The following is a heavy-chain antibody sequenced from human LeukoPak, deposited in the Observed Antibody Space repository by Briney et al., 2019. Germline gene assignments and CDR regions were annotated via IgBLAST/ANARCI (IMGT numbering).Heavy chain of an antibody. J-gene: IGHJ4*02. CDR1: GFTFSSYA. Sequence: QPGGSLRLSCAASGFTFSSYAMSWVRQAPGKGLEWVAVISYDGSNKYYADSVKGRFTISRDNSKNTLYLQMNSLRAEDTAVYYCARGALGTNDYGDYVQDFDYWGQGTLVTVSS. V-gene: IGHV3-30-3*01. CDR2: ISYDGSNK. CDR3: ARGALGTNDYGDYVQDFDY. D-gene: IGHD4-17*01.